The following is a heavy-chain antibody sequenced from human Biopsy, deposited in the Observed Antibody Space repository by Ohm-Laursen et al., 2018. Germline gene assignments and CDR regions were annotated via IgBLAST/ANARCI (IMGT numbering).Heavy chain of an antibody. CDR3: ARDLYDFCGGCPFDP. CDR2: INCSGGST. J-gene: IGHJ5*02. V-gene: IGHV3-23*01. CDR1: GVPVCSHA. Sequence: SPRLSCSAPGVPVCSHALSWGRPAPGEGVGGGSVINCSGGSTYYADPVKGRFTISRDNSKNTLYLQMNSLRAEDTAMYYCARDLYDFCGGCPFDPWGQGTLVTVS. D-gene: IGHD3-3*01.